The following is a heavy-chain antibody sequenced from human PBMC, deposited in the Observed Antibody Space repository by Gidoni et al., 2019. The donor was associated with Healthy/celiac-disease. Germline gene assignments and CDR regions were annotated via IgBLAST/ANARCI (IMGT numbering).Heavy chain of an antibody. CDR2: ISGSGGST. V-gene: IGHV3-23*01. J-gene: IGHJ4*02. D-gene: IGHD5-12*01. Sequence: EVQLFESGGGLVQPGGSLRLSCAASGFTFSSYAMSWVRQAPGKGLEWVSAISGSGGSTYYADSVKGRFTISRENYKNTLYLQMNSLRAEDTAVYYCAKTLVPKEWLRTNRYFDYWGQGTLVTVSS. CDR1: GFTFSSYA. CDR3: AKTLVPKEWLRTNRYFDY.